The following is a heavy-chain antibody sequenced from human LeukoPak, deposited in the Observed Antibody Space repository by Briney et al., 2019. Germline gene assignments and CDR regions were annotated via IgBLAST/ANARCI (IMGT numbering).Heavy chain of an antibody. V-gene: IGHV3-23*01. CDR1: GFTFSSYG. D-gene: IGHD4-23*01. CDR2: ISGPDSNT. CDR3: AKRSDYGGDGNYFDY. Sequence: PGGSLRLSCAASGFTFSSYGMSWVREAPWKGLEWVSPISGPDSNTYYADCVKGRFTISRDNSKNTLYLHLNSLRAEDTAVYYCAKRSDYGGDGNYFDYWGQGTPVTVSS. J-gene: IGHJ4*02.